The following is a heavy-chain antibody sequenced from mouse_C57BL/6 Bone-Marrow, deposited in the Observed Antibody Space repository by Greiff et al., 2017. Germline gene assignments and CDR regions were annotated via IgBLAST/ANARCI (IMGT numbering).Heavy chain of an antibody. D-gene: IGHD3-2*02. CDR3: ARPGQLRLRDAMDY. Sequence: EVQLVESGGDLVKPGGSLKLSCAASGFTFSSYGMSWVRQTPDTRLEWVATISSGGSYTYYPDSVKGRFTISRDNAKNTLYLQMSSLKSEDTAMYYCARPGQLRLRDAMDYWGQGTSVTVSS. J-gene: IGHJ4*01. V-gene: IGHV5-6*01. CDR2: ISSGGSYT. CDR1: GFTFSSYG.